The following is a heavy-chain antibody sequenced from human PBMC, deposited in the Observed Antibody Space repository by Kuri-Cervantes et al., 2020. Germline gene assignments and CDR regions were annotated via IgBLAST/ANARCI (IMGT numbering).Heavy chain of an antibody. CDR1: GDSISTYF. V-gene: IGHV4-59*08. J-gene: IGHJ4*02. CDR3: ASRDLGWAIDY. Sequence: SETLSLTCTVSGDSISTYFWSWIRQPPGEGLEWIGYIYYSGSTYYNPSLKSRVTISVDTSKNQFSLKLSSVTAADTAVYYCASRDLGWAIDYWGQGTLVTVSS. CDR2: IYYSGST. D-gene: IGHD6-19*01.